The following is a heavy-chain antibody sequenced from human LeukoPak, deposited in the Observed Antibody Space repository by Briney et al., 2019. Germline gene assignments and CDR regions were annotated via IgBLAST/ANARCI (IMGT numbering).Heavy chain of an antibody. D-gene: IGHD3-22*01. V-gene: IGHV1-18*01. CDR1: GYTFTNYG. CDR2: ISAYNGNT. CDR3: ARDTYYYDSSGYSDAFDG. J-gene: IGHJ3*01. Sequence: ASVKVSCQSSGYTFTNYGISWVRQAPGQGLEWMGWISAYNGNTNYAQKPQGRVTMTTDTSTSTAYMELRSLRSDDTAVYYCARDTYYYDSSGYSDAFDGWSQGTMVTVSS.